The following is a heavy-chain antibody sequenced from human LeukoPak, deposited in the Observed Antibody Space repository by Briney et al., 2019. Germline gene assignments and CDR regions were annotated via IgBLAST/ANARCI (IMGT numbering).Heavy chain of an antibody. D-gene: IGHD1-26*01. Sequence: SQTLSLTCTVSGGSVRRGNYYWTWIRQPAGSGLEWIGRIYTSGTTDYNPSLRTRVTISVDASRNQFSLNLSSVTAADTAVYYCARAQGWEHRAFDIWGQGTMVTVSS. J-gene: IGHJ3*02. CDR3: ARAQGWEHRAFDI. CDR2: IYTSGTT. V-gene: IGHV4-61*02. CDR1: GGSVRRGNYY.